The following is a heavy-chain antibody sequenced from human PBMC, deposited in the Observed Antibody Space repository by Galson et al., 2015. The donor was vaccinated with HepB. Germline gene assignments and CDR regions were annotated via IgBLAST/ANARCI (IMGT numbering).Heavy chain of an antibody. Sequence: SVKVSCKASGGTFSSYTISWVRQAPGQGLEWVGRIIPILGIANYAQKFQGRVTITANKSTSTAYMELSSLRSEDTAVYYCARDGTVTTFDYYYGMDVWGQGTTVTVSS. CDR3: ARDGTVTTFDYYYGMDV. CDR2: IIPILGIA. V-gene: IGHV1-69*04. D-gene: IGHD4-11*01. J-gene: IGHJ6*02. CDR1: GGTFSSYT.